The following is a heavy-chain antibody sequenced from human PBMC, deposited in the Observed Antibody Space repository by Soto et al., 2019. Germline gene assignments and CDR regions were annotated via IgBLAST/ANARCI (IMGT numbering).Heavy chain of an antibody. Sequence: GESLKISCNGSGDSFTSYWISWVRQMPGKGLEWMGRIDPSDSYTNYSPSFQGHVTISADKSISTAYLQWSSLKASDTAMYYCARPAESTVTTLSGPFDYWGQGTLVTVSS. D-gene: IGHD4-4*01. J-gene: IGHJ4*02. CDR3: ARPAESTVTTLSGPFDY. V-gene: IGHV5-10-1*01. CDR2: IDPSDSYT. CDR1: GDSFTSYW.